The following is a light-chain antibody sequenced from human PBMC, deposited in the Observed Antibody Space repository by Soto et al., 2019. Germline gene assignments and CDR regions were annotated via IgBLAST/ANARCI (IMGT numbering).Light chain of an antibody. CDR1: SSNIVSSY. CDR2: RNN. Sequence: QSVLTQPPSASGTPGQRVTISCSGSSSNIVSSYVYWYQQLPGTAPKLVIFRNNQRPSGVPDRFSGSKSGTSASLAISGLRSEDEADYYCAGWDAILSGHVVFGGGTKVTVL. J-gene: IGLJ2*01. CDR3: AGWDAILSGHVV. V-gene: IGLV1-47*01.